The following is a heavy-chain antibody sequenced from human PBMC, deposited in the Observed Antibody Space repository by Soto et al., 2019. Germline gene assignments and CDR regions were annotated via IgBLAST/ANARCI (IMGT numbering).Heavy chain of an antibody. CDR3: AKAPLYDSSGYYDY. D-gene: IGHD3-22*01. J-gene: IGHJ4*02. V-gene: IGHV3-9*01. CDR1: GFTFDDYA. Sequence: PGGSLRLSCAASGFTFDDYAMRWVRQAPGKGLEWVSGISWNSGSIGYADSVKGRFTISRDNAKNSLYLQMNSLRAEDTALYYCAKAPLYDSSGYYDYWGQGALVTVSS. CDR2: ISWNSGSI.